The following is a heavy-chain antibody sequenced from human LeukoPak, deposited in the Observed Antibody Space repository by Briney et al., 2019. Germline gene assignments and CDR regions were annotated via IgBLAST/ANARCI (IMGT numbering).Heavy chain of an antibody. J-gene: IGHJ6*03. Sequence: SETLSLTCTVSGGSISSSSYYWGWICQPPGKGREWIGSIYYSGSTYYNPSLKSRVTISVDTSKNQFSLKRSSVTAADTAVYYCARGYSGYDYKRWLQFGTGGLYYYYMDVWGKGTTVTVSS. CDR1: GGSISSSSYY. CDR2: IYYSGST. CDR3: ARGYSGYDYKRWLQFGTGGLYYYYMDV. D-gene: IGHD5-12*01. V-gene: IGHV4-39*07.